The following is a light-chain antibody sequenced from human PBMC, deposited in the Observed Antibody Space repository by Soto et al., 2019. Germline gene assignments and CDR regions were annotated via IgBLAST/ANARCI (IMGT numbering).Light chain of an antibody. CDR1: RSDIGGYNY. Sequence: QYMLTQPGSVSGSRGQSIAISCTGTRSDIGGYNYVSWYQQHPGKAPKLMIYEVSDRPSGVSDRFSGSKSDNTASLTISGLQAEDEADYYCSSYTSSSPFLFGTGTKVTVL. CDR3: SSYTSSSPFL. J-gene: IGLJ1*01. CDR2: EVS. V-gene: IGLV2-14*01.